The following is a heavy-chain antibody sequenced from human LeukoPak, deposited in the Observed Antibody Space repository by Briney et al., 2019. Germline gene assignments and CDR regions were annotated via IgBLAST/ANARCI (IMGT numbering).Heavy chain of an antibody. CDR2: ISYDGSNK. D-gene: IGHD3-22*01. V-gene: IGHV3-30-3*01. J-gene: IGHJ4*02. Sequence: GGSLRLSCAASGFTFSSYAMHWVRQAPGKGLEWVAVISYDGSNKYYAGSVKGRFTISRDNSKNTLYLQMNSLRAEDTAVYYCARDQIPPYYYDSSGYYTLVYWGQGTLVTVSS. CDR3: ARDQIPPYYYDSSGYYTLVY. CDR1: GFTFSSYA.